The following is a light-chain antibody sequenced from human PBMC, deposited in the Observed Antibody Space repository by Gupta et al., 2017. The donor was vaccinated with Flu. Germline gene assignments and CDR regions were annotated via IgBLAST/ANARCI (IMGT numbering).Light chain of an antibody. CDR1: SRHTSYA. Sequence: HLVLTHSPSPSASPGASVPLTCTPSSRHTSYAIAWHQHQPETGHPYLMMLYRDGSRSKGDGIPDRVSGSSSGAALNISMSSVESEDESYYYSPNWRTGFVVFGGGTKLTVL. J-gene: IGLJ2*01. CDR3: PNWRTGFVV. V-gene: IGLV4-69*01. CDR2: LYRDGSR.